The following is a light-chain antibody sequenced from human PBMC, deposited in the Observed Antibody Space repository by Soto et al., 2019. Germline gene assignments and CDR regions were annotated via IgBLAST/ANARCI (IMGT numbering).Light chain of an antibody. V-gene: IGKV3-20*01. CDR1: QSVSSSN. CDR2: GAS. CDR3: QQYDSSPYT. J-gene: IGKJ2*01. Sequence: VLTQSPGTLSLSPGGRATLSCRASQSVSSSNLAWYQKKPGQAPRVLIYGASTRATGIPDRFSGSGSGTDFTLTISRLEPEDFAVYYCQQYDSSPYTFGQGTILEIK.